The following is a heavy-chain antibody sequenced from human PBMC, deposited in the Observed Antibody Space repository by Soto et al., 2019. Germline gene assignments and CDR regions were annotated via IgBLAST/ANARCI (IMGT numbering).Heavy chain of an antibody. J-gene: IGHJ3*02. CDR1: GFTFSSYA. CDR3: AKGRRYYDSSGYAFDI. D-gene: IGHD3-22*01. CDR2: ISGSGGST. Sequence: GGSLRLSCAASGFTFSSYAMSWVRQAPGKGLEWVSAISGSGGSTYYADSVKGRFTISRDNSKNTLYLQMNSLRAEDTAVYYCAKGRRYYDSSGYAFDIWGQGTMVTVSS. V-gene: IGHV3-23*01.